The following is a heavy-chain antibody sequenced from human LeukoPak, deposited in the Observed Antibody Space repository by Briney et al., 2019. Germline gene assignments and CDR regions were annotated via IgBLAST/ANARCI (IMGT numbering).Heavy chain of an antibody. CDR3: ARFITHPYFDY. D-gene: IGHD3-16*02. J-gene: IGHJ4*02. CDR1: GFIFSSFN. Sequence: GGSLRLSCAASGFIFSSFNMNWVRQAPGKGLEWVSSISSSSSYIYYADSVKGRFTISRDNAKNSLYLQMNSLSAEDTAVYYCARFITHPYFDYWGQGTLVTVSS. V-gene: IGHV3-21*01. CDR2: ISSSSSYI.